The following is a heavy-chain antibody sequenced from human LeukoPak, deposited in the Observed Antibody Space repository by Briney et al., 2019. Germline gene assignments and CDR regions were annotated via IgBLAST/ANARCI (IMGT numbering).Heavy chain of an antibody. D-gene: IGHD5-24*01. J-gene: IGHJ3*02. CDR3: ARPMGDGYNYNAFDI. CDR2: ISSIGCNI. CDR1: GFTFSSCE. V-gene: IGHV3-48*03. Sequence: GGSLRLSCAASGFTFSSCEMNGVRQAPGKGLEWGSYISSIGCNIYYAASVKGRFTISRDNAKNSLYLQMNSLRGDDTAVYYCARPMGDGYNYNAFDIWGQGTMVTVSS.